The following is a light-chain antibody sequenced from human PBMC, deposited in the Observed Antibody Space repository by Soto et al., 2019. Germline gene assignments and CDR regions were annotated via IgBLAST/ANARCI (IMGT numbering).Light chain of an antibody. V-gene: IGLV2-14*01. CDR2: EVS. CDR1: SSDVGGYNY. CDR3: SSYTSDWGV. J-gene: IGLJ1*01. Sequence: QSALTQPASGSGSPGQSITICCTGTSSDVGGYNYVSWYQQHPGKAPKLMIYEVSNRPSGVSNRFSGSKSGNTASLTISGLQAEDEADYYCSSYTSDWGVFGTGTKVTVL.